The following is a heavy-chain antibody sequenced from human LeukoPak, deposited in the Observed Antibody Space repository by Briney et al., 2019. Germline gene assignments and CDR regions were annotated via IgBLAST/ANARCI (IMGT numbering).Heavy chain of an antibody. Sequence: PGGSLRLSCAASGFTFSSYSMNWVRQAPGKGLEWVSSISSSSSYIYYADSVKGRFTISRDNAKNSLYLQMNSLRAEDTAVYYCAREEDCSSTSRYSDFDYWGQGTLVTVSS. CDR1: GFTFSSYS. CDR3: AREEDCSSTSRYSDFDY. V-gene: IGHV3-21*01. D-gene: IGHD2-2*01. J-gene: IGHJ4*02. CDR2: ISSSSSYI.